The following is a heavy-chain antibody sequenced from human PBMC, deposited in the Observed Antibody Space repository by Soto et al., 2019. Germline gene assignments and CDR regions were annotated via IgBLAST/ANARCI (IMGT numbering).Heavy chain of an antibody. J-gene: IGHJ5*01. CDR2: ISDDSSRT. CDR3: VKGGWLDF. D-gene: IGHD3-16*01. V-gene: IGHV3-23*01. Sequence: EVQLLESGGGLVQPGGSLRLSCAASGFTFNTFEMSWVRQAPGRGLEWVSFISDDSSRTYYADAVKGRFTISRDNFKYTLYLQLNSLTAEDTAVYACVKGGWLDFWGQGTLVSVSS. CDR1: GFTFNTFE.